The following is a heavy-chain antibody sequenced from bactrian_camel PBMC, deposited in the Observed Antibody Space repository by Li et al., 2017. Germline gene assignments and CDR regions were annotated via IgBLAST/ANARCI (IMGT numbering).Heavy chain of an antibody. Sequence: VQLVESGGGLVQPGGSLRLSCAASGFSFSSYYMIWVRQAPGKGLEWVSAINSGGGSTYYADSVEGRFTISRDNAKNTVYLQMNSLKTEDMAMHYCAARKSYGGSQPYDYWSQGTQVTVS. CDR3: AARKSYGGSQPYDY. CDR2: INSGGGST. CDR1: GFSFSSYY. V-gene: IGHV3S40*01. D-gene: IGHD6*01. J-gene: IGHJ4*01.